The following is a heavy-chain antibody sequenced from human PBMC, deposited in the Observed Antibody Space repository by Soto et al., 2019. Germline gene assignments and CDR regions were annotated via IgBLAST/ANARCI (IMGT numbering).Heavy chain of an antibody. CDR1: GGSISSYY. V-gene: IGHV4-59*01. D-gene: IGHD3-9*01. CDR3: ARDRLANWFDP. Sequence: QVQLQESGPGLVKPSETLSLTCTVSGGSISSYYWSWIRQPPGKGLEWIGYIYYSGSINYNPSLKSRVTISVDTSKNQFSLKLSSVTAADTAVYYCARDRLANWFDPWGQGTLVTVSS. J-gene: IGHJ5*02. CDR2: IYYSGSI.